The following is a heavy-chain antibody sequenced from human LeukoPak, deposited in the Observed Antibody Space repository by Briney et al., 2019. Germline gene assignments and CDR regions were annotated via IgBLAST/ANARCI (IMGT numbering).Heavy chain of an antibody. D-gene: IGHD3-10*01. CDR3: ARSITMPLY. CDR2: INHSGST. Sequence: SGTLSLTCAVYGGSFSGYYWSWIRQPPGKGLEWIGEINHSGSTNYNPSLKSRVTISVDTSKNQFSLKLSSVTAADTAVYYCARSITMPLYWGQGTLVTVSS. CDR1: GGSFSGYY. V-gene: IGHV4-34*01. J-gene: IGHJ4*02.